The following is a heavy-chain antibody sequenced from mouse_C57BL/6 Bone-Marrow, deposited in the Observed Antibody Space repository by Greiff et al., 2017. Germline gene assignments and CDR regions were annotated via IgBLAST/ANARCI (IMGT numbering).Heavy chain of an antibody. D-gene: IGHD2-1*01. CDR2: NHPNSGST. Sequence: QVQLQQPGAELVKPGASVKLSCKASGYTFTSYWMHWVKQRPGQGLEWIGMNHPNSGSTNYNEKFKSKATLTVDKSSSTAYMQLSSLTSENSAVYYCAREGYYGSAYYFDYWGQGTTLTVSS. CDR3: AREGYYGSAYYFDY. V-gene: IGHV1-64*01. CDR1: GYTFTSYW. J-gene: IGHJ2*01.